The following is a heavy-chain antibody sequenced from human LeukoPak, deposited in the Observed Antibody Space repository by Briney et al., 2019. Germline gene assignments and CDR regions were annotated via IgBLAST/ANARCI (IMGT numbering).Heavy chain of an antibody. Sequence: PSETLSLTCAVYGGSFSDYFWSWVRQPPGKGLEWIGELYFDVNTNYNPSLKSRVTISLDTSKNQLSLKLSSVTAADTAMYYCATGVKDILTGYHSPYYYYGMDVWGQGTTVTVSS. CDR1: GGSFSDYF. V-gene: IGHV4-34*01. CDR2: LYFDVNT. CDR3: ATGVKDILTGYHSPYYYYGMDV. D-gene: IGHD3-9*01. J-gene: IGHJ6*02.